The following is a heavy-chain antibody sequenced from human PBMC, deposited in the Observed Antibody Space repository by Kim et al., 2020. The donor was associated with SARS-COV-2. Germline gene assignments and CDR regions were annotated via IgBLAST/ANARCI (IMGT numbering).Heavy chain of an antibody. D-gene: IGHD6-6*01. CDR3: ARERGISARYWYFDV. Sequence: PSFKSRVTMSLDKSNNLVSLRLNSVTAADTAVYYCARERGISARYWYFDVWGRGTLVTVSS. V-gene: IGHV4-4*02. J-gene: IGHJ2*01.